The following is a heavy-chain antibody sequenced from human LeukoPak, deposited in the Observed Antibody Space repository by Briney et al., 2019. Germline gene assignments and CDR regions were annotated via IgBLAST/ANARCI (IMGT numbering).Heavy chain of an antibody. CDR3: ATLPYYYGSGSLY. Sequence: SDTLSLTCAVYGGAFSGYYWSWIRQPPGKGLEWIGEINHSGSTNYNPSLKSRVTISVDTSKNQFSLKLSSVTAADTAVYYCATLPYYYGSGSLYWGQGTLVTVSS. CDR2: INHSGST. V-gene: IGHV4-34*01. CDR1: GGAFSGYY. D-gene: IGHD3-10*01. J-gene: IGHJ4*02.